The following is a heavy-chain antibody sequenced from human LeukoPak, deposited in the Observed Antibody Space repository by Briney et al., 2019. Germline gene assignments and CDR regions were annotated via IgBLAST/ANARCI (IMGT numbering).Heavy chain of an antibody. CDR1: GFTVSSNY. J-gene: IGHJ6*03. CDR3: ARAPTLNYYYYYMDV. V-gene: IGHV3-53*01. CDR2: IYSGGST. Sequence: GGSLRLSCAASGFTVSSNYMSWVRQAPGKGLEWVSVIYSGGSTYHADSVKGRFTISRDNSKNTLYLQMNSLRAEDTAVYYCARAPTLNYYYYYMDVWGKGTTVTVSS.